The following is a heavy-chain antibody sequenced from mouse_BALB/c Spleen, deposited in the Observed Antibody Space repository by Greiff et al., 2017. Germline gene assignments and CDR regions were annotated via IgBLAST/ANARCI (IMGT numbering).Heavy chain of an antibody. CDR2: INPYNGAT. CDR3: ARTEGDGTHWFAY. D-gene: IGHD2-1*01. J-gene: IGHJ3*01. Sequence: VQLQQPGPELVKPGASVKLSCKASGYSFTGYYMYWVKHSHVQSLEWIGRINPYNGATSYNQNFKDKASLTVDKSSSTAYMELHSLTSEDSAVDYCARTEGDGTHWFAYWGQGTLVTVSA. V-gene: IGHV1S135*01. CDR1: GYSFTGYY.